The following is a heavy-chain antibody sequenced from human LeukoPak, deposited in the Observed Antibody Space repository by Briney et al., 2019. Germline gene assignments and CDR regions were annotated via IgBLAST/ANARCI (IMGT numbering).Heavy chain of an antibody. D-gene: IGHD1-26*01. CDR3: ARHRVGIYSRNHAFDI. V-gene: IGHV5-51*01. Sequence: PGESLEISCKGSGYTFSSNWIGWVRQMPGKGLEWMGIIYPGDSDTRYSPSFQGQVTISADKSSSTAYLQWSSLKASDTAMYYCARHRVGIYSRNHAFDIWGQGTMVTVSS. CDR2: IYPGDSDT. J-gene: IGHJ3*02. CDR1: GYTFSSNW.